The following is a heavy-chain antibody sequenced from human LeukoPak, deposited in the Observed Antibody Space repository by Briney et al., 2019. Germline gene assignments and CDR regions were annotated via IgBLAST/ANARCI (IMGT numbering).Heavy chain of an antibody. CDR2: VRDSGAST. CDR3: AKETGVVGVPVFDY. J-gene: IGHJ4*02. Sequence: GGSLRLSCVASGFTFSSYAMSWVRQAPGERLNWVSGVRDSGASTFYADSVKGRFTIYRDNSKNTLYLQLSSLRVEDTAVYYCAKETGVVGVPVFDYWGQGALVTVSS. V-gene: IGHV3-23*01. CDR1: GFTFSSYA. D-gene: IGHD3-16*01.